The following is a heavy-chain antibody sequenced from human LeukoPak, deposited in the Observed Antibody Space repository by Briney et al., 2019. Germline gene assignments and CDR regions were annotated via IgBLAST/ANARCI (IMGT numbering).Heavy chain of an antibody. Sequence: SETLSLTCAVYGGSFSGYYWSWIRQPPGKGLEWIGEINHSGSTNCNPSLKSRVTISVDTSKNQFSLKLSSVTAADTAVYYCARSGYYGSGSYHPRNWFDPWGQGTLVTVSS. J-gene: IGHJ5*02. CDR1: GGSFSGYY. D-gene: IGHD3-10*01. CDR2: INHSGST. CDR3: ARSGYYGSGSYHPRNWFDP. V-gene: IGHV4-34*01.